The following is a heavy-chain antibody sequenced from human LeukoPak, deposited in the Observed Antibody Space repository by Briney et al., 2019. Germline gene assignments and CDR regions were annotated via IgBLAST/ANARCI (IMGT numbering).Heavy chain of an antibody. D-gene: IGHD6-19*01. Sequence: GESLKISCKGSEYSFTSYWISWVRQMPGKGLEWMGRIDPSDSYTNYSPSFQGHVTISADKSISTAYLQWSSLKASDTAMYYCARLLAGRYYYYGMDVWGQGTTVTVSS. J-gene: IGHJ6*02. CDR1: EYSFTSYW. V-gene: IGHV5-10-1*01. CDR2: IDPSDSYT. CDR3: ARLLAGRYYYYGMDV.